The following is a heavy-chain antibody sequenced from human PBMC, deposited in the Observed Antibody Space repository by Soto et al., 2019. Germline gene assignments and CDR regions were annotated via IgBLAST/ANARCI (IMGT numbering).Heavy chain of an antibody. Sequence: GSLRLSCAASGFTFSTYEFNWVRQAPGRGLEWISYISVSGNIIKYAESVKGRFTISRDNAENSLHLHVSNLRVDDTALYFCVRDTMRASAAASLDYWGQGTQVTVSS. CDR2: ISVSGNII. V-gene: IGHV3-48*03. CDR1: GFTFSTYE. D-gene: IGHD2-2*01. J-gene: IGHJ4*02. CDR3: VRDTMRASAAASLDY.